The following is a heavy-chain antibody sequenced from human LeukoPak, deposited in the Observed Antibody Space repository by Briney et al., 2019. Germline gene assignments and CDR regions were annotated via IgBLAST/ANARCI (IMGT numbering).Heavy chain of an antibody. J-gene: IGHJ4*02. CDR3: AKLLQDSSGCHEN. Sequence: PGGSLRLSCAASGFTFSSYAMSWVRQAPGQGLEWVSAISGSGGSTYYADSVKGRFTISRDNSKNTLYLQMNSLRAEDTAVYYCAKLLQDSSGCHENWGQGTLVTVSS. V-gene: IGHV3-23*01. D-gene: IGHD6-19*01. CDR1: GFTFSSYA. CDR2: ISGSGGST.